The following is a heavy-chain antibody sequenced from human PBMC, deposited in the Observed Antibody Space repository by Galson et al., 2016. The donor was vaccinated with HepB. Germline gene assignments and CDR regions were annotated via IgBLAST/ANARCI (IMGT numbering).Heavy chain of an antibody. CDR1: GYSISSGYY. Sequence: SETLSLTCTVSGYSISSGYYWGWIRQPPGKGLEWIGSIYHSGSTYYNPSLKSRVTISVDTSKNQSSLKLSSVTAADTAVYYCAREGTTVVPNWFDPWGQGTLVTVSS. J-gene: IGHJ5*02. V-gene: IGHV4-38-2*02. D-gene: IGHD4-23*01. CDR3: AREGTTVVPNWFDP. CDR2: IYHSGST.